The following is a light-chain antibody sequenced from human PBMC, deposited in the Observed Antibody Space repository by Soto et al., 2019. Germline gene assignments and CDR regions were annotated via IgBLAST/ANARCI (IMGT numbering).Light chain of an antibody. CDR2: SDN. J-gene: IGLJ1*01. CDR1: GSNIGSNT. Sequence: QSVLTQPPSVSGALGQRVTISCSGTGSNIGSNTVNWYQQVPGTAPKLLIYSDNQRPSGVPERLSGSKSGTSASLAISGLQPEDEADYYCAGWDDSLRAYVFGTGTKVTVL. CDR3: AGWDDSLRAYV. V-gene: IGLV1-44*01.